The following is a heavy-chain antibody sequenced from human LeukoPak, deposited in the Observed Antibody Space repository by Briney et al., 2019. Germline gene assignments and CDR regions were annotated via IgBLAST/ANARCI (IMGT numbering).Heavy chain of an antibody. V-gene: IGHV3-33*01. CDR3: ARDRAWNYFDY. CDR1: GFTFSGYG. D-gene: IGHD3-3*01. CDR2: IWYDGSDK. Sequence: GGSLRLSCAASGFTFSGYGMHWVRQAPGKGLEWVAVIWYDGSDKYYADSVKGRFTISRDNSKNTLYLQMDSLRAEDTAVYYCARDRAWNYFDYWGQGTLVTVSS. J-gene: IGHJ4*02.